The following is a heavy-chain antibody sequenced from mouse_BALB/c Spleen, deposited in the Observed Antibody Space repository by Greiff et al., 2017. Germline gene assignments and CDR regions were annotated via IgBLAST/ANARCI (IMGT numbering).Heavy chain of an antibody. Sequence: QVQLKESGPGLVQPSQSLSITCTVSGFSLTSYGVHWVRQSPGKGLEWLGVIWSGGSTDYNAAFISRLSISKDNSKSQVFFKMNSLQANDTAIYYCARNVYRYDVWAMDDWGQGTSVTVAS. CDR3: ARNVYRYDVWAMDD. D-gene: IGHD2-14*01. CDR1: GFSLTSYG. V-gene: IGHV2-2*02. CDR2: IWSGGST. J-gene: IGHJ4*01.